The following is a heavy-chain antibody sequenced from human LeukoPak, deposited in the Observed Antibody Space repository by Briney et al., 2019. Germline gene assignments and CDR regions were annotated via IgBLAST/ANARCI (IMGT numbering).Heavy chain of an antibody. Sequence: GVSLTLSCSASGFTVKSSYITSVRQAPGKGLEWVSGICAGGPTFYADSVNGRFTISTDNSKNTVYLQMTSLRAEDTAVYYCARVGSTYGLPYLDYWGQGNLVTVS. CDR3: ARVGSTYGLPYLDY. D-gene: IGHD3-10*01. V-gene: IGHV3-66*02. CDR1: GFTVKSSY. CDR2: ICAGGPT. J-gene: IGHJ4*02.